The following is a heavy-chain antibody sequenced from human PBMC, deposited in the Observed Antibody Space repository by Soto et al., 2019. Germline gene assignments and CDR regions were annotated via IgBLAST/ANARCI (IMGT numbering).Heavy chain of an antibody. J-gene: IGHJ4*02. D-gene: IGHD5-18*01. V-gene: IGHV3-15*07. CDR1: GFTFSNAW. CDR3: ATLGGYTFGTADFDY. Sequence: LRLSCAASGFTFSNAWMNWVRQAPGKGLEWVGRIKSKTDGGTTDYAAPVKGRFTISRDDSKNTLYLQMNSLKTEDIAVYYCATLGGYTFGTADFDYWGPGILVTVSS. CDR2: IKSKTDGGTT.